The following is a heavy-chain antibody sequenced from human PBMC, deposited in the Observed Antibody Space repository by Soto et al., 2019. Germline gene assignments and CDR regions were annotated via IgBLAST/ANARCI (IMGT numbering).Heavy chain of an antibody. J-gene: IGHJ3*01. V-gene: IGHV4-4*02. D-gene: IGHD6-13*01. Sequence: PSETLSLTCAVSGGSISSSNWWSWVRQPPGKGLEWIGEIYHSGSTNYSPSVKSRITILVDKSKKQLSLKLNSVTAADTAVYYCARSPSSSWYGGGAFEVWGQGTMVTVS. CDR1: GGSISSSNW. CDR2: IYHSGST. CDR3: ARSPSSSWYGGGAFEV.